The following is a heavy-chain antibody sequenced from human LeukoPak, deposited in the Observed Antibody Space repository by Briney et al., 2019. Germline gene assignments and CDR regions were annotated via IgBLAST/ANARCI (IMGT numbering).Heavy chain of an antibody. Sequence: SETLSLTCTVSGGTISSSSYYWGWIRQPPGKGLEWIGSIYYSGSTYYNPSLKSRVTISVDTSKNQFSLKLSSVTAADTAVYYCARESGIAVAGKNFDYWGQGTLVTVSS. CDR2: IYYSGST. CDR1: GGTISSSSYY. D-gene: IGHD6-19*01. J-gene: IGHJ4*02. V-gene: IGHV4-39*07. CDR3: ARESGIAVAGKNFDY.